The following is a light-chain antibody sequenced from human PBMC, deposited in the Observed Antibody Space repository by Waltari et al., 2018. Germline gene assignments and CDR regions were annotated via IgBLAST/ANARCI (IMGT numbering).Light chain of an antibody. CDR1: QDISPS. Sequence: DIQMTQSPSSLSASVGDRVTITCRASQDISPSLAWYQQKPGKAPNRLLHAVPRLENGVPPRFSGSGSGTDYTLTISSLRPDDFATYYCQQYYTIPLTFGGGTRVEI. CDR2: AVP. CDR3: QQYYTIPLT. J-gene: IGKJ4*01. V-gene: IGKV1-NL1*01.